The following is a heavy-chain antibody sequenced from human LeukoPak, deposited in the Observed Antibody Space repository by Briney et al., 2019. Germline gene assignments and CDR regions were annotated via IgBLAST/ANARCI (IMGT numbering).Heavy chain of an antibody. V-gene: IGHV4-34*01. D-gene: IGHD2-21*01. Sequence: SETLSLTCAVYGGSFSGYYWSWIRQPPGKGLEWIGEINHSGSTNYNPSLKSRVAISVDTSKNQFSLKLSSVTAADTAVYYCARHILAGFDYWGQGTLVTVSS. J-gene: IGHJ4*02. CDR3: ARHILAGFDY. CDR1: GGSFSGYY. CDR2: INHSGST.